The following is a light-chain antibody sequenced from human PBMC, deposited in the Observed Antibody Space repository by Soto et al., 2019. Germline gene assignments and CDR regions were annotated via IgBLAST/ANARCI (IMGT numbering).Light chain of an antibody. J-gene: IGKJ1*01. CDR2: GVY. Sequence: EIVMTQSPTILSVSPGERATLSCRASQSVSSNLAWYQQKPGQAPRLLIYGVYTRAPGIPARFSGSGSGTDFTLTSSSLQSEDFAFYYCQQYHSWPPRTSAQGTEVKIK. CDR3: QQYHSWPPRT. CDR1: QSVSSN. V-gene: IGKV3D-15*01.